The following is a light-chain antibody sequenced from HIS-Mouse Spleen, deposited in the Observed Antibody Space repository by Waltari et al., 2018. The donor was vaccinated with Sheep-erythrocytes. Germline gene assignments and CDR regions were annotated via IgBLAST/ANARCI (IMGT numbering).Light chain of an antibody. CDR3: QQLNSYPST. Sequence: EIVLTQSPGTLSLSPGERATLSCRASQSVSSSYLAWYQQKPGQAPRLLIYGASSRATGIPDRFSGSGSGTDFTLTISRLEPEDFATYYCQQLNSYPSTFGPGTKVDIK. V-gene: IGKV3-20*01. J-gene: IGKJ3*01. CDR2: GAS. CDR1: QSVSSSY.